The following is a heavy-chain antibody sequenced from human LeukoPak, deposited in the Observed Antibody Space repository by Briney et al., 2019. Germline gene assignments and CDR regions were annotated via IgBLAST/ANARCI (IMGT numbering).Heavy chain of an antibody. CDR1: GYTFTGYY. CDR3: ARDGSASDYGDYVMGY. Sequence: ASVKVSCKASGYTFTGYYMHWVRQAPGQGLEWVGWINPNSGGTNYAQKFQGRVTMTRDTSISTAYMELSRLRSDDTAVYYCARDGSASDYGDYVMGYWGQGTLVTVSS. CDR2: INPNSGGT. D-gene: IGHD4-17*01. V-gene: IGHV1-2*02. J-gene: IGHJ4*02.